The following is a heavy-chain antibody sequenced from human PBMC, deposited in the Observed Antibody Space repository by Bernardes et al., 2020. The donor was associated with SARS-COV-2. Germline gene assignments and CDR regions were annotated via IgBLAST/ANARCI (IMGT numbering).Heavy chain of an antibody. J-gene: IGHJ5*02. CDR2: IHNSGNT. CDR1: GASISSYH. Sequence: SETLSLTCTVSGASISSYHWGWIRQSPGKGLEWIRHIHNSGNTNYNPSLESRVTLSIDTSNNQLSLKLSTVAAADTAVYYCARWYDDSVYSWLDPWGQGTLVTVSS. V-gene: IGHV4-59*01. CDR3: ARWYDDSVYSWLDP. D-gene: IGHD3-22*01.